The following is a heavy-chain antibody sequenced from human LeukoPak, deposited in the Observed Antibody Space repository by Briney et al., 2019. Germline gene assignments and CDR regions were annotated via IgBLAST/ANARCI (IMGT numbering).Heavy chain of an antibody. CDR1: GGSFSDYY. J-gene: IGHJ6*02. D-gene: IGHD1-1*01. CDR3: ARKPAGWMSYYGMDV. V-gene: IGHV4-34*01. CDR2: INHSGST. Sequence: SETLSLTCAVYGGSFSDYYWSWIRQPPGKGLEWIGEINHSGSTNYNPSLKSRVTISVDTSKNQFSLKLSSVTAADTAVYYCARKPAGWMSYYGMDVWGQGTTVTVSS.